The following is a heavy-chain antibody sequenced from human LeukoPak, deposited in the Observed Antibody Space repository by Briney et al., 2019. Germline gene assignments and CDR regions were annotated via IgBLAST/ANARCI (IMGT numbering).Heavy chain of an antibody. J-gene: IGHJ4*02. D-gene: IGHD3-10*01. V-gene: IGHV1-24*01. CDR1: GYTLTELS. CDR2: FDPEDGET. CDR3: ATDLEVRGVIMGGFDY. Sequence: ASVKVSCKVSGYTLTELSMHWVRQAPGKGLEWMGGFDPEDGETIYAQKFQGRVTMTEDTSTDTAYMELSSLRSEDTAVYYCATDLEVRGVIMGGFDYWGQGTLVTVSS.